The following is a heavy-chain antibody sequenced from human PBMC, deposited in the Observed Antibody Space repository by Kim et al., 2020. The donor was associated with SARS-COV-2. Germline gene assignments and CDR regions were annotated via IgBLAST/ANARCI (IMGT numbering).Heavy chain of an antibody. V-gene: IGHV1-69*13. Sequence: SVKVSCKASGGTFSSNALSWVRQAPGQGLEWMGGSIPILASANYAQKFQGRVTITADEFTNTGYMELSGLRSEDTAVYFCARGVYDSSGYYDYWCQGTLVTVSS. D-gene: IGHD3-22*01. J-gene: IGHJ4*02. CDR2: SIPILASA. CDR1: GGTFSSNA. CDR3: ARGVYDSSGYYDY.